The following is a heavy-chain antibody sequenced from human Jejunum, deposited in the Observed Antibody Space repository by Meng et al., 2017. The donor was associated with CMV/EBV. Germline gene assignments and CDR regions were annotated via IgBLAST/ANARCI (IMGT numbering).Heavy chain of an antibody. Sequence: ISSSHWWSWVRQSPERGLEWIAEISPTESTNHNPSLRSRVTISIDRSKNHVSLRLNSVTAAGTAVYYCARGRCTRTSCYTGALDYWGQGILVTVSS. D-gene: IGHD2-2*02. J-gene: IGHJ4*02. CDR3: ARGRCTRTSCYTGALDY. V-gene: IGHV4-4*02. CDR2: ISPTEST. CDR1: ISSSHW.